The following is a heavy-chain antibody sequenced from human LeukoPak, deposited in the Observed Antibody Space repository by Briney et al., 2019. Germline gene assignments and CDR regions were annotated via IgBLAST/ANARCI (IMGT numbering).Heavy chain of an antibody. V-gene: IGHV4-59*01. CDR2: IYYSGST. CDR3: ARDRLYYFDY. D-gene: IGHD2-21*02. CDR1: GGSISRYY. J-gene: IGHJ4*02. Sequence: PSETLSLTCTVSGGSISRYYWSWIRQPPGKGLEWIGYIYYSGSTNYNPSLKSRVTISVDTSKNQFSLKLSSVTAADTAVYYCARDRLYYFDYWGQGTLVTVSS.